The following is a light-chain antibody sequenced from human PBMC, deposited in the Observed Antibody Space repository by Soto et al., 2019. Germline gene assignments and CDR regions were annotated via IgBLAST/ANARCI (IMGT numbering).Light chain of an antibody. CDR3: LHYGGSPLT. Sequence: EIVLTQSPDILSVSPGERATLSCRASQSVSSSYLAWYQQRPGQAPRLLIYGASSRATGIPDRFSGSGSGTDFTLTISRLEPEDFAVYYCLHYGGSPLTFGQGTRLEIK. CDR1: QSVSSSY. CDR2: GAS. J-gene: IGKJ5*01. V-gene: IGKV3-20*01.